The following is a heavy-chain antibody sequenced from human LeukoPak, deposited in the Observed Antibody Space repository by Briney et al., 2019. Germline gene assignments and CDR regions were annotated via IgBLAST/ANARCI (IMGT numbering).Heavy chain of an antibody. CDR1: GYTFTSYD. CDR2: MNPNSGNT. CDR3: ARGLRREQQLLRAFDS. D-gene: IGHD6-13*01. V-gene: IGHV1-8*01. J-gene: IGHJ4*02. Sequence: ASVKVSCKAPGYTFTSYDINWVRRATGQGLEWMGWMNPNSGNTGYAQKFQGRVTMTSNTSISTAYMELSGLTSEDTAVYYCARGLRREQQLLRAFDSWGQGTLVTVSS.